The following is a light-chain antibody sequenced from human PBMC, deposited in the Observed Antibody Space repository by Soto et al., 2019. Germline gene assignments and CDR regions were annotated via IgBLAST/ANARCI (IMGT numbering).Light chain of an antibody. CDR1: TGAVTTGNY. Sequence: QAVVTQEPSLTVSPGGTVTLTCASSTGAVTTGNYASWFQQKPGQAPRTLIYTTDNRHSWTPARFSGSLLGGKAALTLSSVQPEDEADYCCLLYFGGAQLVFGGGTKLTVL. CDR3: LLYFGGAQLV. V-gene: IGLV7-43*01. J-gene: IGLJ3*02. CDR2: TTD.